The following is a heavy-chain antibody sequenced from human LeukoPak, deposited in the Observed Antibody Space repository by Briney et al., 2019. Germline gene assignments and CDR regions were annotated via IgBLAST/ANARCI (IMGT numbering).Heavy chain of an antibody. CDR2: INPNNSGT. Sequence: ASVKVSCEASGYTFTGYYMHWVRQAPGQGLEWMGWINPNNSGTNYAQKFQGRVTMTRDTSISTAYMELSRLTSDDTAVYYCARGRGTTSSNFDYWGQGTLVTVSS. J-gene: IGHJ4*02. V-gene: IGHV1-2*02. D-gene: IGHD2-2*01. CDR1: GYTFTGYY. CDR3: ARGRGTTSSNFDY.